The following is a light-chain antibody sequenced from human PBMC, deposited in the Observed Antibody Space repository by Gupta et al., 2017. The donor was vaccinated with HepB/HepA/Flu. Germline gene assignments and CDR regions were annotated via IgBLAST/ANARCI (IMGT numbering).Light chain of an antibody. V-gene: IGLV3-19*01. Sequence: SSELTQDPAVTVPLGQTVTITCQGDSLRTYFASWYQQKPGQAPVLVMYGKDNRPSGIPGRFSGSDSGNTASLTIAGAQAEDEGDYYCHSRDSSVNLMIFGGGTKLTVL. J-gene: IGLJ2*01. CDR2: GKD. CDR1: SLRTYF. CDR3: HSRDSSVNLMI.